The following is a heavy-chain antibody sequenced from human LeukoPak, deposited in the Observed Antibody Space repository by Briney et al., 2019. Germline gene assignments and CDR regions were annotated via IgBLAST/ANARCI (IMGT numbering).Heavy chain of an antibody. V-gene: IGHV3-73*01. Sequence: GGSLRLSCAASGFTFSGSAMHWVRQASGKGLEWVGRIRSKANSYATAYAASVKGRFTISRDDSKNTAYLQMNSLKTEDTAVYYCTRAGSYDTSFDYWGQGTLVTVSS. CDR3: TRAGSYDTSFDY. CDR2: IRSKANSYAT. CDR1: GFTFSGSA. D-gene: IGHD3-10*01. J-gene: IGHJ4*02.